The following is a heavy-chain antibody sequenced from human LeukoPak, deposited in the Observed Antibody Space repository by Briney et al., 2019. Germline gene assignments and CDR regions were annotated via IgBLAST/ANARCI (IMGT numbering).Heavy chain of an antibody. CDR3: ARDHDFWSGYYLDAFDI. J-gene: IGHJ3*02. CDR2: ISSSGSSI. V-gene: IGHV3-11*04. CDR1: GFTFSDYY. D-gene: IGHD3-3*01. Sequence: GGSLRLSCTASGFTFSDYYMTWIRQAPGKGLEWVSYISSSGSSINYADSVKGRFTISRDNAKNSLNLQMNSLRAEDTAVYYCARDHDFWSGYYLDAFDIWAQGTMVTVSS.